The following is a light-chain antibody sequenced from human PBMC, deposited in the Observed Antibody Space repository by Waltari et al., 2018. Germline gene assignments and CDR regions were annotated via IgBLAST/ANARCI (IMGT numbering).Light chain of an antibody. CDR2: HAS. V-gene: IGKV3-15*01. Sequence: ETVLTQSPATLSVSPGERATLSCRTSQTIGFSLAWYQQQPGQAPRLLIYHASTRATGIPARFSGSGSETEFTLTISSLQSEDVAVYYCQQYNNWPPGTFGQGTKVEI. J-gene: IGKJ1*01. CDR1: QTIGFS. CDR3: QQYNNWPPGT.